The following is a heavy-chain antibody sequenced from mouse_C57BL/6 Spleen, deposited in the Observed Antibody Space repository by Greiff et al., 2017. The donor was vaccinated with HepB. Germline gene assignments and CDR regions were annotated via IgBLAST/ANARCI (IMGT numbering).Heavy chain of an antibody. CDR1: GYTFTSYD. D-gene: IGHD1-1*01. CDR3: ARCITTVVADWYFDV. J-gene: IGHJ1*03. CDR2: IYPRDGST. Sequence: QVQLKQSGPELVKPGASVKLSCKASGYTFTSYDINWVKQRPGQGLEWIGWIYPRDGSTKYNEKFKGKATLTVDTSSSTAYMELHSLTSEDSAVYFCARCITTVVADWYFDVWGTGTTVTVSS. V-gene: IGHV1-85*01.